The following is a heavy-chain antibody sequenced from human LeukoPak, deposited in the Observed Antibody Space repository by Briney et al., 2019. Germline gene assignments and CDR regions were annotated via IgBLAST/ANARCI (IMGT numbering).Heavy chain of an antibody. Sequence: GGSLRLSCAAAGFTVSSNYMSWVRQAPGKGLEWVSVIYSGGSTYYADSVKGRFTISRDNSKNTLYLQMNSLRAEDTAVYYCARDRVVVVPAAKDGYYYYGMDVWGQGTTVTVSS. J-gene: IGHJ6*02. CDR1: GFTVSSNY. CDR2: IYSGGST. V-gene: IGHV3-53*01. D-gene: IGHD2-2*01. CDR3: ARDRVVVVPAAKDGYYYYGMDV.